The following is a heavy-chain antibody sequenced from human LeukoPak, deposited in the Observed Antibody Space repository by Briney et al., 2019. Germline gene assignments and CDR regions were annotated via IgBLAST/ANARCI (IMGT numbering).Heavy chain of an antibody. Sequence: PGGSLRLSCAASRFTFNRYSMSWVRQAPGKGLQWVSSISASGGGTHYVSSVRGRFSISRDNSKDTVFLQMNGLRAEDTAIYYCAKWDENFYYMDVWGQGTTVTVSS. CDR2: ISASGGGT. V-gene: IGHV3-23*01. CDR1: RFTFNRYS. J-gene: IGHJ6*03. D-gene: IGHD1-26*01. CDR3: AKWDENFYYMDV.